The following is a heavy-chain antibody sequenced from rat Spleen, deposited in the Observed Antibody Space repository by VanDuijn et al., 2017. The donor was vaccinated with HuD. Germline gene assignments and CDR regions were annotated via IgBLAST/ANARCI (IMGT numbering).Heavy chain of an antibody. Sequence: QVQLKESGPGLVQSSQTLSLICTVSGFSLISHSVHWVRQPPGKGLEWMGRVRSNGNTSYNSALKSRLSISRDTSNNQVFLKVNSLQTDDTGTYYCTIHPRYWGQGVMVTVSS. J-gene: IGHJ2*01. CDR2: VRSNGNT. D-gene: IGHD3-1*01. CDR3: TIHPRY. CDR1: GFSLISHS. V-gene: IGHV2-63*01.